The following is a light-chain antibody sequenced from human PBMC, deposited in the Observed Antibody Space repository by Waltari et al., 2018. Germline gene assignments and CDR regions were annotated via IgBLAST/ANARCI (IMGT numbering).Light chain of an antibody. J-gene: IGLJ2*01. CDR2: DVF. V-gene: IGLV2-11*01. CDR1: SNDVGGYNH. Sequence: QSALTQPRSVSGSPGQSVTFSCTGTSNDVGGYNHVSWYQQSPGKAPKLMIYDVFNRPPGVPDRFSGSKSGNPASLTISGLQADDEADYYCCSYAGSYTVLFGGGTKLTVL. CDR3: CSYAGSYTVL.